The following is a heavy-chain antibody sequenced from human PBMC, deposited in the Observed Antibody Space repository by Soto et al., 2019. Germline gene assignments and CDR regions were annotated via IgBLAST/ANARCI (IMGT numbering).Heavy chain of an antibody. Sequence: GGSLRLSCVASGFTFTNYWMTWVRQAPGKGLEWVANINQDGSERTHVDSVKGRFTVSRDNAKNSLYLEMNRLRAEDTAVYYCARGDIAVVVAAGVMDVWGQGTTVTVSS. CDR1: GFTFTNYW. D-gene: IGHD2-15*01. CDR2: INQDGSER. J-gene: IGHJ6*02. V-gene: IGHV3-7*01. CDR3: ARGDIAVVVAAGVMDV.